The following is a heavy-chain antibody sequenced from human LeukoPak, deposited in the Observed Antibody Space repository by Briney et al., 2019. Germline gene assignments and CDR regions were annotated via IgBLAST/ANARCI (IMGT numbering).Heavy chain of an antibody. V-gene: IGHV4-39*01. CDR1: GGSISSSSYY. CDR3: ARGPTLKYFHH. CDR2: IYYSGST. Sequence: SETLSLTCTVSGGSISSSSYYWGWIRQPPGTGLEWIGTIYYSGSTYYNPSLKSRVTISVDTSKNQFSLKLSSVTAADTAVYYCARGPTLKYFHHWGQGTLVTVSS. J-gene: IGHJ1*01.